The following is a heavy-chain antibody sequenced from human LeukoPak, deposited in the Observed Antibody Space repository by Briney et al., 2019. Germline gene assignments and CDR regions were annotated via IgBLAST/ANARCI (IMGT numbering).Heavy chain of an antibody. CDR3: AKDRCSNGIGCYYYYMDV. D-gene: IGHD2-8*01. CDR2: IQYDGSNE. Sequence: GGSLRLSCAASGFTFSSYGMHWVRQAPGKGLEWVAYIQYDGSNEQYADSVKGRFSISRDSSKNILYLQMDSLRAEDTAVYYCAKDRCSNGIGCYYYYMDVWGKGTTVTISS. V-gene: IGHV3-30*02. J-gene: IGHJ6*03. CDR1: GFTFSSYG.